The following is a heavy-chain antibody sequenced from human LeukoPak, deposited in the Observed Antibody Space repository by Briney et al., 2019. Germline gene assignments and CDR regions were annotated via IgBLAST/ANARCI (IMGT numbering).Heavy chain of an antibody. CDR2: ISSSGSTI. J-gene: IGHJ6*03. CDR3: AREVLSGSGRNLYYYYYMDV. V-gene: IGHV3-48*04. Sequence: GGSLRLSCAASGFTFSSYSMNWVRQAPGKGLEWVSYISSSGSTIYYADSVRGRFTISRDNAKNSLYLQMNSLRAEDTAVYYCAREVLSGSGRNLYYYYYMDVWGKGTTVTISS. D-gene: IGHD3-10*01. CDR1: GFTFSSYS.